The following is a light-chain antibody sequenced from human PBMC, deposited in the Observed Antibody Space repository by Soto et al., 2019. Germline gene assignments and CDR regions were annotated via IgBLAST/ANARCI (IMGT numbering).Light chain of an antibody. CDR1: QTISSW. V-gene: IGKV1-5*03. J-gene: IGKJ5*01. Sequence: MQMTQSPSSLSASVGDRVTITCRASQTISSWLAWYQQKPGKAPKLLIYKASTLKSGVPSRFSGSGSGTDFTLTISSLQPEDFATYYCQQSYSTPFTFGQGTRLEIK. CDR3: QQSYSTPFT. CDR2: KAS.